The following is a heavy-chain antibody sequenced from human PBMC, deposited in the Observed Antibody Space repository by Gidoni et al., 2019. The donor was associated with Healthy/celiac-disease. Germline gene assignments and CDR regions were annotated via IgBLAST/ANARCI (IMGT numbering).Heavy chain of an antibody. Sequence: GLEWIGYIYYSGSTYYNPSLKSRVTISVDTSKNQFSLKLSSVTAADTAVYYCARAHVLRFSPDYWGQGTLVTVSS. V-gene: IGHV4-31*02. J-gene: IGHJ4*02. CDR3: ARAHVLRFSPDY. D-gene: IGHD3-3*01. CDR2: IYYSGST.